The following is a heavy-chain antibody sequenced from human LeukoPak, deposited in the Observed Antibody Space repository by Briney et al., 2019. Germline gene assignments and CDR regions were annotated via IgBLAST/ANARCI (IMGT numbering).Heavy chain of an antibody. J-gene: IGHJ2*01. Sequence: PSETLSLTCTVSGGSISSYYWSWIRQPPGKGLEWIGYIYYSGSTNYNPSLKSRVTISVDTSKNQFSLKLSSVTAADTAVYYCARRYYSYGYYSHWYFDLWGRGTLVTVSS. CDR1: GGSISSYY. V-gene: IGHV4-59*08. CDR2: IYYSGST. D-gene: IGHD5-18*01. CDR3: ARRYYSYGYYSHWYFDL.